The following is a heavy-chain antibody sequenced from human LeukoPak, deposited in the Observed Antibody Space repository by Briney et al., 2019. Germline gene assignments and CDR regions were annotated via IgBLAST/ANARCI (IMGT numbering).Heavy chain of an antibody. V-gene: IGHV3-7*01. D-gene: IGHD3-9*01. Sequence: GGSLRLSCAASGFTFSSYWMSWVSLAPGKGLEREANIKQDGSEKYYVDSVKGRFTISRDNAMNSLYLQLNSLGAEDTAVYYCARTRPYYDILTTYYYYGMDVWGQGTTVTVSS. CDR1: GFTFSSYW. J-gene: IGHJ6*02. CDR3: ARTRPYYDILTTYYYYGMDV. CDR2: IKQDGSEK.